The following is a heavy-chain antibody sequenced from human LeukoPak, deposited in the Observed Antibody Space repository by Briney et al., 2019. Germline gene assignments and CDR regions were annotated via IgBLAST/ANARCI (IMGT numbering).Heavy chain of an antibody. CDR1: GGSISSYY. D-gene: IGHD3-10*01. CDR2: IYHSGST. Sequence: SETLSLTCTVSGGSISSYYWSWIRQPPGKGLEWIGYIYHSGSTNYNPPLKSRVTISVDTSKNQFSLKLSSVTAADTAVYYCARDRHGSGSAHSFDPWGQGTLVTVSS. V-gene: IGHV4-59*01. J-gene: IGHJ5*02. CDR3: ARDRHGSGSAHSFDP.